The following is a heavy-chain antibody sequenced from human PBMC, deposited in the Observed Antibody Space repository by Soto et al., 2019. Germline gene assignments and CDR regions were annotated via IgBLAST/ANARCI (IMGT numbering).Heavy chain of an antibody. CDR3: AREGGSGSDFGPFDY. V-gene: IGHV1-46*01. J-gene: IGHJ4*02. D-gene: IGHD5-12*01. CDR2: INPSGGST. Sequence: ASVKVSCKASGYTFTSYYMHWVRQAPGQGLEWMGIINPSGGSTSYAQKFQGRVTMTRDTSTSTVYMELSSLRSEDTAVYYCAREGGSGSDFGPFDYWGQGTLVTVSS. CDR1: GYTFTSYY.